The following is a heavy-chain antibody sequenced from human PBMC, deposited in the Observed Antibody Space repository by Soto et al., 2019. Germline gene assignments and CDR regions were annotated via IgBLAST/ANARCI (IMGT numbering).Heavy chain of an antibody. CDR1: GSSHSSSSR. Sequence: XETRPRTCAVSGSSHSSSSRWNWVSQPPVKGLEWIGESYQSGSTNYNPSLKSRVTISVYKSKNQFSLKFISVTAADTAVYYCARGPGGYSSGWYRAWRQGTLVTVSS. CDR3: ARGPGGYSSGWYRA. CDR2: SYQSGST. D-gene: IGHD6-19*01. V-gene: IGHV4-4*02. J-gene: IGHJ5*02.